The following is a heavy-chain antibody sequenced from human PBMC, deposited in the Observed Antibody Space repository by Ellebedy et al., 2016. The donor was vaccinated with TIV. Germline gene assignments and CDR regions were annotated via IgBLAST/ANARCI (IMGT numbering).Heavy chain of an antibody. J-gene: IGHJ3*02. Sequence: MPSETLSLTCTVSGGSISSSSYYWGWIRLPPGKGLEWIGNIYYSGSTYYNPSLQSRVTISVDTSKNQFSLRLNSVTAADTAVDYLAQFVRATKAFDIWGQGKMVTVS. CDR1: GGSISSSSYY. CDR3: AQFVRATKAFDI. CDR2: IYYSGST. V-gene: IGHV4-39*07. D-gene: IGHD5-12*01.